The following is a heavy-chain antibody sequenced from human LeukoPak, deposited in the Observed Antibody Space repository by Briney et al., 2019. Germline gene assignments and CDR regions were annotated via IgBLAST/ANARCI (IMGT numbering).Heavy chain of an antibody. CDR2: IYYSGST. CDR1: GGSISSYY. J-gene: IGHJ5*02. D-gene: IGHD2-8*01. CDR3: ARDSWSDRGFDP. Sequence: SETLSLTCTVSGGSISSYYWSWIRQPPGKGLEWIGYIYYSGSTNYNPSLKNRVTISVDTSKNKFSLKLSSVTAAATAVYYCARDSWSDRGFDPWGQGTLVTVSS. V-gene: IGHV4-59*01.